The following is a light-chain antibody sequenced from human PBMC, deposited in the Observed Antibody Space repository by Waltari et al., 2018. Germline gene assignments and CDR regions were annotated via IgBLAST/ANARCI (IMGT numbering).Light chain of an antibody. V-gene: IGLV2-14*01. Sequence: QSALTQPVSVSGSPGQSITISCTGTSSDVGFYNYVSWYQQHPGKAPKLIIYDVSERPSGVSARFSGSKSGNTASLTISGLQAEDESDYYCNSYAGSSSWVFGGGTKLTVL. CDR1: SSDVGFYNY. J-gene: IGLJ3*02. CDR3: NSYAGSSSWV. CDR2: DVS.